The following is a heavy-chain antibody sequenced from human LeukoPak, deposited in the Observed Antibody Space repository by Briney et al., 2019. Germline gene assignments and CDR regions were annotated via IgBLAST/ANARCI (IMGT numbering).Heavy chain of an antibody. CDR2: IYYSGST. V-gene: IGHV4-59*01. J-gene: IGHJ4*02. CDR1: GGSISSYY. D-gene: IGHD6-19*01. Sequence: SGTLSLTCTVSGGSISSYYWSWIRQPPGKGLEWIGYIYYSGSTNYNPSLKSRVTISVDTSKNQFSLKLSSVTAADTAVYYCARGGWYSFDYWGQGTLVTVSS. CDR3: ARGGWYSFDY.